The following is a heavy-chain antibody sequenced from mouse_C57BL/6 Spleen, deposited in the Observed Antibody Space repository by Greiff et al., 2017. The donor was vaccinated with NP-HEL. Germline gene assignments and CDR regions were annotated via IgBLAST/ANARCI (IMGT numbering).Heavy chain of an antibody. CDR3: ARNYYYGSSYNFDY. CDR2: IHPNSGST. V-gene: IGHV1-64*01. Sequence: QVQLQQPGAELVKPGASVKLSCKASGYTFTSYWMHWVKQRPGQGLEWIGMIHPNSGSTNYNEKFKSKATLTVDKSSSTAYMQLSSLTSEDSAVYYCARNYYYGSSYNFDYWGQGTTLTVSS. J-gene: IGHJ2*01. CDR1: GYTFTSYW. D-gene: IGHD1-1*01.